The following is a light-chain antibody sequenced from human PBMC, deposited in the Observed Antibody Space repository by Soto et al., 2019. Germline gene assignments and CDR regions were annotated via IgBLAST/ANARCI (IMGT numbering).Light chain of an antibody. Sequence: IRLTQSASLLFASVGGRVTITCLASQGIRSDVAWYQQKLGKAPELLIYAASTLQSGVPSRFSGSGSGTDFTLTISCLQSEDFATYYCQQYYSLPLTFGGGTNVDI. V-gene: IGKV1D-8*01. CDR3: QQYYSLPLT. CDR2: AAS. J-gene: IGKJ4*01. CDR1: QGIRSD.